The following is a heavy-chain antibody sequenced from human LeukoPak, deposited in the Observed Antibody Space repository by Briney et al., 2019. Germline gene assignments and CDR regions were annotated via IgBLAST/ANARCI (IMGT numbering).Heavy chain of an antibody. CDR1: GGSMSGYY. Sequence: SETLSLTCTVSGGSMSGYYWSWIRQPPGKGLEWIGYIHYSGTTNYNPSLRSRVTISLDTPRNQFSLKLRSVTTADTAVYYCARRRVYSGSGEFDFWGQGTLVTVSS. J-gene: IGHJ4*02. CDR2: IHYSGTT. V-gene: IGHV4-59*01. D-gene: IGHD5-12*01. CDR3: ARRRVYSGSGEFDF.